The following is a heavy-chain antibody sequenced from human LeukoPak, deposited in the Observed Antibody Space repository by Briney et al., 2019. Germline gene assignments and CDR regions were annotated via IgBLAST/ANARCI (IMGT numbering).Heavy chain of an antibody. CDR3: AKMSAALSGYNYGSGFDY. CDR2: LSGGPVST. Sequence: GGSLRLSCEASGYTFNAYYMSCARQAPGRGLEWVSALSGGPVSTYYGDSVKGRFSISRDNSKNTLYLQMIKLRADDTAVYYCAKMSAALSGYNYGSGFDYWGQGTLVTVSS. D-gene: IGHD5-18*01. V-gene: IGHV3-23*01. J-gene: IGHJ4*02. CDR1: GYTFNAYY.